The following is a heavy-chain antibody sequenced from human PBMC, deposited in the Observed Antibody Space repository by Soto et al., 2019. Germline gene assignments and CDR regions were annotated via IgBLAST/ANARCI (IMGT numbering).Heavy chain of an antibody. V-gene: IGHV3-74*01. D-gene: IGHD4-4*01. J-gene: IGHJ4*02. Sequence: EVQLVESGGGLVQPGGSRRLSCAVSGLTFSSSWMHWVRQGPGKGLVWVSRFNFDGSATHYADSVQGRFTISRDNAKNVLYLQMTNLSAEDTAVYYCARDRGNYNGIFDYWGQGTLVTVSS. CDR3: ARDRGNYNGIFDY. CDR2: FNFDGSAT. CDR1: GLTFSSSW.